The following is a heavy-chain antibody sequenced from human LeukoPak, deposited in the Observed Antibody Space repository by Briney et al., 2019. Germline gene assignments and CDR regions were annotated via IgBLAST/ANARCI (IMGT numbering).Heavy chain of an antibody. CDR2: IYYTGST. Sequence: SETLSLTCTVSGGSITNYYWSWIRQTPGKGLEWIGYIYYTGSTSYNPSLKSRVTISLDTSKNQFSLKVSSVTAADTAMYYCAKISGSYFGYWGQGTLVTVSS. V-gene: IGHV4-59*01. CDR1: GGSITNYY. J-gene: IGHJ4*02. CDR3: AKISGSYFGY. D-gene: IGHD1-26*01.